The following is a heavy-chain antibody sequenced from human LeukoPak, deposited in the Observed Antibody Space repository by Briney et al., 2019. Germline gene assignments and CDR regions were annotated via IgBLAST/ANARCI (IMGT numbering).Heavy chain of an antibody. CDR3: ARNGLIGFDY. CDR1: GFTFSKYW. CDR2: IKEDGSEK. D-gene: IGHD3-16*01. Sequence: GGSLRLSCADSGFTFSKYWMSWVRQAPGKGLEWVARIKEDGSEKYYVDSVKGRFTISRDNTKNSMYLQMNSLGAEDTAVYYCARNGLIGFDYWGQGTLVTVSS. J-gene: IGHJ4*02. V-gene: IGHV3-7*04.